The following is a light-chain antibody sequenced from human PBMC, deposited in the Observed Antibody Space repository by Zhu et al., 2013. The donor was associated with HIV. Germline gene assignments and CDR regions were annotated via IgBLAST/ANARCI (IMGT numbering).Light chain of an antibody. V-gene: IGKV3-20*01. CDR1: QSVGSTF. Sequence: DIVLTQSPGTLSLSPGESATLSCRTSQSVGSTFLAWYQQKPGQAPRLLIYGASTRATGIPDRFSGSGSGTDFTLTISRVEPEDFAVYYCQQYGSSPVYSFGQGTKLEIK. CDR2: GAS. CDR3: QQYGSSPVYS. J-gene: IGKJ2*03.